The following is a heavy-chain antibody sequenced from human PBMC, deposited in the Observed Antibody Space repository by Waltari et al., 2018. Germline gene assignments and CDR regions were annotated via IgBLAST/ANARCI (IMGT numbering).Heavy chain of an antibody. J-gene: IGHJ5*02. CDR2: IYHSGST. V-gene: IGHV4-38-2*01. Sequence: QVQLQESGPGLVKPSETLSLTCAVSGYSISSGYYWGWIRQPPGKGLEWIGSIYHSGSTYYNPSLKRRVTISVDTSKNQFSLKLSSVTAADTAVYYCARLILTAGPRYNWFDPWGQGTLVTVSS. CDR3: ARLILTAGPRYNWFDP. D-gene: IGHD6-13*01. CDR1: GYSISSGYY.